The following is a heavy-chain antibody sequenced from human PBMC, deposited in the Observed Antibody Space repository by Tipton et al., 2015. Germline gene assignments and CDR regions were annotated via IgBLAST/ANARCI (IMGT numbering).Heavy chain of an antibody. D-gene: IGHD6-6*01. CDR3: ARDRRHSSSSQAFDI. CDR2: IYHSGII. CDR1: GDSISSRNW. V-gene: IGHV4-4*02. Sequence: TLSLTCAVSGDSISSRNWWSWVRQPPGKGLEWIGEIYHSGIINYNPTLNSRVTISVDKSKNQFSLKLSSVTAADTAVYYCARDRRHSSSSQAFDIWGQGTMVTVSS. J-gene: IGHJ3*02.